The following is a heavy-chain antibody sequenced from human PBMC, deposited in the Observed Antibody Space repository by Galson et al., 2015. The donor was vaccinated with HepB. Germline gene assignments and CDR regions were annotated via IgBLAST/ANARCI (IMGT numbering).Heavy chain of an antibody. Sequence: SETLSLTCTVSGGSISGYYWSWIRQPAGKGLEWIGRFYNSENTNYNPSLKSRVTMSVDTSKNQFSLKLSSVTAADTAVCYCARCYSSGWFDYWGHGTLTTVSS. D-gene: IGHD6-19*01. J-gene: IGHJ4*01. CDR3: ARCYSSGWFDY. V-gene: IGHV4-4*07. CDR1: GGSISGYY. CDR2: FYNSENT.